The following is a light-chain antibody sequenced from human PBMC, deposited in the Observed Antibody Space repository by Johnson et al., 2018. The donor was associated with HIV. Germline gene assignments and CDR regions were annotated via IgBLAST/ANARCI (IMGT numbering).Light chain of an antibody. CDR3: GTWDSSLSSYV. J-gene: IGLJ1*01. CDR1: SSNIGDNY. Sequence: QSVLTKSPSVSAAPGQKVTISCSGSSSNIGDNYVSWYQQLPGTAPKLLIYDNNKRPSGIPDRFSGSKSGPSATLGITGLQTGDEADDYCGTWDSSLSSYVFGTGTKVTVL. V-gene: IGLV1-51*01. CDR2: DNN.